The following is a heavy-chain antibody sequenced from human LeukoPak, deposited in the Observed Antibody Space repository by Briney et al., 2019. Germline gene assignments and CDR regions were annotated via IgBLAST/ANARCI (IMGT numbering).Heavy chain of an antibody. D-gene: IGHD1-20*01. CDR2: IYYSGST. CDR1: GGSISSSSYY. Sequence: SETLSLTCTVSGGSISSSSYYWGWIRQPPGKGLEWIGSIYYSGSTNYNPSLKSRVTISVDTSKNQFSLKLSSVTAADTAVYYCARDPVTGLDYWGQGTLVTVSS. V-gene: IGHV4-39*07. J-gene: IGHJ4*02. CDR3: ARDPVTGLDY.